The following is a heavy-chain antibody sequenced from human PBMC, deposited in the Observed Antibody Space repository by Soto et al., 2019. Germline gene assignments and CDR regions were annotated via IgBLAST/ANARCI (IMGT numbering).Heavy chain of an antibody. CDR3: ARGTTKWLALSNKFDP. V-gene: IGHV3-33*01. CDR2: IWYDGNNK. D-gene: IGHD6-19*01. J-gene: IGHJ5*02. Sequence: HPGGSLRLSCAASGFSFSSYGMHWVRQAPGKGLEWVAVIWYDGNNKYYADSVKGRFTISRDNSKNTLYLQMNSLRAEDTAVYYCARGTTKWLALSNKFDPWGQGNLVTVSS. CDR1: GFSFSSYG.